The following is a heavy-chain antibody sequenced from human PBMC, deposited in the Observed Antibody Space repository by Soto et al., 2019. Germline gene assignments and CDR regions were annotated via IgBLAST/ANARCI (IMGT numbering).Heavy chain of an antibody. Sequence: EVQLLESGGGLVQPGGSLRLSCAASGFTFSSYAMSWVRQAPGKGLEWVSAISGRGGNTYYADSVKGRFTISRDNSKTTLYLQMNSLRAEDQAVYYCATEGGSYRGGSFDYWGQGTLVTVSS. V-gene: IGHV3-23*01. CDR1: GFTFSSYA. J-gene: IGHJ4*02. D-gene: IGHD3-16*02. CDR3: ATEGGSYRGGSFDY. CDR2: ISGRGGNT.